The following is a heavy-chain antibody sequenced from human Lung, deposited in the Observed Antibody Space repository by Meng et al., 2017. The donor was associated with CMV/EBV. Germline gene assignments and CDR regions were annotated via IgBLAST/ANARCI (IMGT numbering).Heavy chain of an antibody. D-gene: IGHD3-10*01. J-gene: IGHJ3*01. V-gene: IGHV1-69*10. CDR1: GGISNTYT. CDR3: AGRGPYGVVLYV. CDR2: IIPYLDES. Sequence: SVKVSCKASGGISNTYTFNRVRQAPGRGLEWRGGIIPYLDESNYAQTSEGRLTITSDRSTAVFMELTSLRSEDTAVYFCAGRGPYGVVLYVWGQGTLVTVSS.